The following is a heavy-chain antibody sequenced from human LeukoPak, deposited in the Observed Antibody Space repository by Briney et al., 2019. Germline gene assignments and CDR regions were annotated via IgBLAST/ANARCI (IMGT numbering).Heavy chain of an antibody. J-gene: IGHJ3*02. CDR3: ARGGSYLSAFDI. D-gene: IGHD1-26*01. V-gene: IGHV3-23*01. Sequence: QPGGSLRLSCAASGFTFSSYAMSWVRQAPGKGMEWVSAISGGGGSTFYADSVKGRFTISRDNSKNTLYLQMNSLRAEDTAVYYCARGGSYLSAFDIWGQGTMVTVSS. CDR2: ISGGGGST. CDR1: GFTFSSYA.